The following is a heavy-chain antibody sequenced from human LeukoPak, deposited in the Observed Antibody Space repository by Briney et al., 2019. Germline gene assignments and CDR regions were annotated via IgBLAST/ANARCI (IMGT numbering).Heavy chain of an antibody. V-gene: IGHV3-33*01. Sequence: PGGSLRLSCAASGFTFSSYAMHWLRQAPGKGLEWVAVIWYDGSNKYYADSVKGRFTISRDNSKNTLYLQMNSLRAEDTAVYYCARAQVGSGWYNGDYWGQGTLVTVSS. CDR3: ARAQVGSGWYNGDY. CDR1: GFTFSSYA. CDR2: IWYDGSNK. J-gene: IGHJ4*02. D-gene: IGHD6-19*01.